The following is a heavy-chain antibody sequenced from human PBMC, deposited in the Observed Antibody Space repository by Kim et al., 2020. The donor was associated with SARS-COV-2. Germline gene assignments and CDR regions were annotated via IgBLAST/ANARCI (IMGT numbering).Heavy chain of an antibody. D-gene: IGHD3-10*01. CDR1: GFTFSSYS. Sequence: GGSLRLSCAASGFTFSSYSMNWVRQAPGKGLEWVSYISSSSSTIYYADSVKGRFTISRDNAKNSLYLQMNSLRDEDTAVYYCARDLYYYGSGRYGIDSWGQGALGTLSS. CDR3: ARDLYYYGSGRYGIDS. J-gene: IGHJ4*02. CDR2: ISSSSSTI. V-gene: IGHV3-48*02.